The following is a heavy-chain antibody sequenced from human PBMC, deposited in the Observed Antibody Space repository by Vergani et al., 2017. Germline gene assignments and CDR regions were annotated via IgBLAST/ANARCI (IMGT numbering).Heavy chain of an antibody. V-gene: IGHV3-30*02. D-gene: IGHD4-17*01. Sequence: QVQLVESGGGVVQPGGSLRLSCAASGFTLSSYGMHWVRPAPGKGLDWVAFIRYDGSNTYYADSMKGRFTISRDNSKNTLYLQMNSLRAEDTAVYYGAKKSGDQTTVTQGGAFDIWGQGTMVTVSS. J-gene: IGHJ3*02. CDR3: AKKSGDQTTVTQGGAFDI. CDR2: IRYDGSNT. CDR1: GFTLSSYG.